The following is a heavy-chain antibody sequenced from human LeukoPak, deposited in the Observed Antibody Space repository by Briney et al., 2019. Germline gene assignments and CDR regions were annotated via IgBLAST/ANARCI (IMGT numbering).Heavy chain of an antibody. CDR2: ISWNSGSI. Sequence: PGRSLRLSCAASGFTFDDYAMHWVRQAPGKGLEWVSGISWNSGSIGYADSVKGRFTISRDNAKNSLYLQMNSLRAEDTALYYCAKATRVRGLYYYYGMDVWGQGTTVTVSS. V-gene: IGHV3-9*01. J-gene: IGHJ6*02. D-gene: IGHD3-10*01. CDR1: GFTFDDYA. CDR3: AKATRVRGLYYYYGMDV.